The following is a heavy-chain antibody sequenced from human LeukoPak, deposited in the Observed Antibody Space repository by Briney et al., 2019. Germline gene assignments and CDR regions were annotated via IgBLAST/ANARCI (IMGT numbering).Heavy chain of an antibody. J-gene: IGHJ6*02. D-gene: IGHD2-2*01. V-gene: IGHV1-46*01. Sequence: ASVKVSCKASGYTFTSYYMHWVRQAPGQGLEWMGIINPSGGSTSYAQKFQGRVTMTRDTSTSTVYMELSSLRSEGTAVYYCARERSPVVVPAAMVNYYYYGMDVWGQGTTVTVSS. CDR3: ARERSPVVVPAAMVNYYYYGMDV. CDR2: INPSGGST. CDR1: GYTFTSYY.